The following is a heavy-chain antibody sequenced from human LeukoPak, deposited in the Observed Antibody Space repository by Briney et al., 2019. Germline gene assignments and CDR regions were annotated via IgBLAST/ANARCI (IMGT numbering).Heavy chain of an antibody. CDR2: IYYSGST. D-gene: IGHD3-3*01. J-gene: IGHJ3*02. CDR1: GGSISSGGYY. Sequence: PSETLSLTCTVSGGSISSGGYYWSWIRQHPGKGLEWIGYIYYSGSTYYNPSLKSRVTISVDTSKNQFSLKLSSVTAADTAVYYCARDLGDFWSGYGDAFDIWGQGTMVTVSS. CDR3: ARDLGDFWSGYGDAFDI. V-gene: IGHV4-31*03.